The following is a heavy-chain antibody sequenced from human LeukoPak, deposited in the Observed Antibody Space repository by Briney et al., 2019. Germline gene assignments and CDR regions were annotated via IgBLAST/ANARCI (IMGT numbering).Heavy chain of an antibody. J-gene: IGHJ4*02. CDR1: GFTFSGSS. V-gene: IGHV3-21*01. D-gene: IGHD3-10*01. CDR2: VSSDNRYI. CDR3: ARDRALDH. Sequence: GGSLRLSCTGSGFTFSGSSINWVRQAPGKGLEWVSSVSSDNRYISYADSVKGRFTISRDDANNSVYLQMNSLRAEDTAMYYCARDRALDHWGQGTLVTVSS.